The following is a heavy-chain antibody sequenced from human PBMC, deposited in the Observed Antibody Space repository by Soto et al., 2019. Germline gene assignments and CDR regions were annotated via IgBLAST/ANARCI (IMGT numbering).Heavy chain of an antibody. J-gene: IGHJ4*02. CDR1: GFTFSNYY. CDR2: ISSSGGTI. V-gene: IGHV3-11*01. D-gene: IGHD5-18*01. Sequence: QVQLVESGGGLVKPGGSLRLSCAASGFTFSNYYMSWIRQAPGKGLEWVSYISSSGGTIYYADSVKGRFTISRDNAKNSLYLPMNRLGAEEPAGYYRAGVGTAMVTDWGQGTLVTVSS. CDR3: AGVGTAMVTD.